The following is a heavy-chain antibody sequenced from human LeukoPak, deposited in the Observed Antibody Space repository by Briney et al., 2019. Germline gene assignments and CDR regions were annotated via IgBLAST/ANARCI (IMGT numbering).Heavy chain of an antibody. CDR1: GLTFSSYA. CDR2: ISGSGGST. J-gene: IGHJ4*02. D-gene: IGHD2-15*01. V-gene: IGHV3-23*01. Sequence: GGSLRLSCAASGLTFSSYAMSWVRQAPGKGLEWVSAISGSGGSTYYADSVKGRFTISRDNSKNTLYLQMNSLRAEDTAVYYCAKTRPHCSGGSCYPRRYYFDYWGQGTLVTVSS. CDR3: AKTRPHCSGGSCYPRRYYFDY.